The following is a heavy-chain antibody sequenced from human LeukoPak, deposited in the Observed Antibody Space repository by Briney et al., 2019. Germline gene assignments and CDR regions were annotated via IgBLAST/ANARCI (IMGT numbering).Heavy chain of an antibody. V-gene: IGHV4-30-2*01. CDR1: GGSISSGGYS. Sequence: KPSETLSLTCAVSGGSISSGGYSWSWIRQPPGKGLEWIGYIYHSGSTYSNPSLKSRVTISVDRSKNQFSLKLGSVTAADTAVYYCARVGSGSYPYFDYWGQGTLVTVSS. D-gene: IGHD1-26*01. CDR2: IYHSGST. CDR3: ARVGSGSYPYFDY. J-gene: IGHJ4*02.